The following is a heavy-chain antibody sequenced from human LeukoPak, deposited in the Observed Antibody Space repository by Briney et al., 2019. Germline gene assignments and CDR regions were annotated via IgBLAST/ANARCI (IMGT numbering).Heavy chain of an antibody. J-gene: IGHJ4*02. CDR1: GFTVSSYG. CDR2: IRNDGSNE. CDR3: ARDLHVYYYGSGSYPEPLDY. D-gene: IGHD3-10*01. Sequence: QAGGSLRLSCAASGFTVSSYGMHWVRQAPGKGLEWVAFIRNDGSNEYFADSVKGRFTISRDNSKNTLYLQMNSLRAEDTAMYYCARDLHVYYYGSGSYPEPLDYWGQGTLVTVSS. V-gene: IGHV3-30*02.